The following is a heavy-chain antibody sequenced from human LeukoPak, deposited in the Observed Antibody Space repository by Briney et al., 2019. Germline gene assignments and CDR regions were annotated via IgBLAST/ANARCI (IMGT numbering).Heavy chain of an antibody. V-gene: IGHV3-7*03. J-gene: IGHJ4*02. Sequence: GGSLRLSCAASGFVFSSYWMTWVRQAPGKGLEWVASINEGGSRRYYVDSVKGRFTISRDNDQKSLYLEMDSLRADDTAVYYCARAVTATEGYGGQGTLVTASS. CDR1: GFVFSSYW. D-gene: IGHD5-18*01. CDR2: INEGGSRR. CDR3: ARAVTATEGY.